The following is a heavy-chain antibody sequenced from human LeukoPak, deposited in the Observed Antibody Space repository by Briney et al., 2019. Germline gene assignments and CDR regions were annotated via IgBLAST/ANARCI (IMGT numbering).Heavy chain of an antibody. CDR2: ISYDGFNK. J-gene: IGHJ4*02. CDR1: GFTFSSYA. CDR3: AKDSNDWSFDY. V-gene: IGHV3-30*04. D-gene: IGHD6-19*01. Sequence: PGKSLRLSCAASGFTFSSYAMHWVRQAPGKGLEWVAVISYDGFNKYYADSVKGRFTISRDNSKNTLYLQMNSLRAEDMAVYYGAKDSNDWSFDYWGQGTLVTVSS.